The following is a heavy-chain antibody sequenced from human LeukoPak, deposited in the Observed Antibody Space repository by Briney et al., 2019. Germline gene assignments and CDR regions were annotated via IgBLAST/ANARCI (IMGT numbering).Heavy chain of an antibody. CDR2: ISGSGGST. J-gene: IGHJ4*02. D-gene: IGHD3-22*01. CDR3: AKSYSSDFYYGGDYFDY. Sequence: GGSLRLSCAASAFSFSSYAMSWVRQAPGKGLERVSTISGSGGSTYYADSVKGRFTISRDNSKNTLYLQMNSLRAEGTALYYCAKSYSSDFYYGGDYFDYWGQGTLVTVSS. V-gene: IGHV3-23*01. CDR1: AFSFSSYA.